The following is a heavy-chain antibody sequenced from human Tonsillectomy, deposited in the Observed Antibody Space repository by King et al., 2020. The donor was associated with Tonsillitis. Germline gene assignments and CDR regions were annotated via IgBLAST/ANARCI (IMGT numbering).Heavy chain of an antibody. J-gene: IGHJ4*02. D-gene: IGHD3-10*01. CDR2: ISYDGSNM. Sequence: VQLVESGGGVVQPGRSLRLSCAASGFTFSSYGIHWVRQAPGKGLEWVAVISYDGSNMKYADSVKGRFTISRDNSKNTLYLQMNSLRAEDTAVYYCYTMAYWGQGTLVTVSS. CDR1: GFTFSSYG. CDR3: YTMAY. V-gene: IGHV3-30*03.